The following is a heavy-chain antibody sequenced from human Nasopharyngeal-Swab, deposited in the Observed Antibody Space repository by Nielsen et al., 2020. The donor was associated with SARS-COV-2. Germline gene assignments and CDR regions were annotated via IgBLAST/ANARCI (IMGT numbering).Heavy chain of an antibody. D-gene: IGHD6-6*01. CDR3: ARPDSSSSVFDY. CDR1: GGTFSSYA. V-gene: IGHV1-69*10. CDR2: IIPILGIA. Sequence: SVKVSCKASGGTFSSYAISWVRQAPGQGLEWMGGIIPILGIANYAQKFQGRVTITVDKSTSTAYMELSSLRSEDTAVYYCARPDSSSSVFDYWGQGTLVTVSS. J-gene: IGHJ4*02.